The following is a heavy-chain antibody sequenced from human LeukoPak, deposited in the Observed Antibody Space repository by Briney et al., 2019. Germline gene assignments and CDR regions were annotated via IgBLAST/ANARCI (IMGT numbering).Heavy chain of an antibody. D-gene: IGHD3-10*01. CDR3: ARGDYYGSGSSFIDAFDI. V-gene: IGHV3-7*04. Sequence: PGGSLRLSCAASGFTFSSYWMSWVRQAPGKGLEWVANIKQDGSEKYYVYSMKGRFTISRDNAKKSLYLQMNSLRAEDTAVYYCARGDYYGSGSSFIDAFDIWGQGTMVTVSS. J-gene: IGHJ3*02. CDR1: GFTFSSYW. CDR2: IKQDGSEK.